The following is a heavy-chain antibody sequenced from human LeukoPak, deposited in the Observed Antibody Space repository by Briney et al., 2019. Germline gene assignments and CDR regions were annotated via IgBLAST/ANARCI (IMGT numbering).Heavy chain of an antibody. CDR3: ARDESEFDY. Sequence: SSETLSLTCTVSGGSISSYYWSWIRQPPGKGLEWIGYIYYSGSTNYNPSLKSRVTMSIDTSKNQFSLKLSSVTAADTAVYFCARDESEFDYWGQGTLVTVSS. CDR2: IYYSGST. J-gene: IGHJ4*02. V-gene: IGHV4-59*12. CDR1: GGSISSYY.